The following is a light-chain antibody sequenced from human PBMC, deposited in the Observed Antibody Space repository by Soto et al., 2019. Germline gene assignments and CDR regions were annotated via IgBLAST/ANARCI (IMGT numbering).Light chain of an antibody. CDR1: QRISSY. Sequence: DIQMTQSPSSLSVSVGDRVTITCRASQRISSYLNWYQQKPGKAPKLLIYAASSLQSGVPSRFSGSGSGTDFTLTISSLQPEDFATYYCQQSYSTPPYTFGQGTKLEIK. CDR2: AAS. J-gene: IGKJ2*01. CDR3: QQSYSTPPYT. V-gene: IGKV1-39*01.